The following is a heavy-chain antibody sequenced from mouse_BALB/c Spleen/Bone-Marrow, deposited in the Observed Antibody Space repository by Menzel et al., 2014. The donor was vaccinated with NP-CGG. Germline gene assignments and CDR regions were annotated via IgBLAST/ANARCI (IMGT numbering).Heavy chain of an antibody. J-gene: IGHJ3*01. CDR2: INSNGGTT. CDR3: ARGLYYVAYGPGFAY. CDR1: GFTFSNYG. V-gene: IGHV5-6-3*01. D-gene: IGHD2-13*01. Sequence: DVHLVESGGGLVQPGGSPKLSCAASGFTFSNYGMSWVRQTPDKRLDLVATINSNGGTTYYPDSVKGRFTISRDNAKNTLYLQMSSLKSEDTAMYFCARGLYYVAYGPGFAYWGQGTLVTVSA.